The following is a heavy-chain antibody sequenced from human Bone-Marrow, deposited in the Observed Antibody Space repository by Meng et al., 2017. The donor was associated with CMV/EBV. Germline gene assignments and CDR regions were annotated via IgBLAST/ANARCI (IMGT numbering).Heavy chain of an antibody. D-gene: IGHD2-2*01. CDR3: ARSDQLLPDY. Sequence: GESLKISCAASGFTFSSYSMNWVCQAPGKGLEWVSSISSSSSYIYYADSVKGRFTISRDNAKNSLYLQMNSLRAEDTAVYYCARSDQLLPDYWGQGTLVTVSS. CDR2: ISSSSSYI. CDR1: GFTFSSYS. J-gene: IGHJ4*02. V-gene: IGHV3-21*01.